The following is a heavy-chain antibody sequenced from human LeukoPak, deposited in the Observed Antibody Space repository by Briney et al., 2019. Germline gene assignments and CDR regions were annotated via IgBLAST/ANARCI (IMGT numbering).Heavy chain of an antibody. Sequence: GGSLRLSCAASGFTFSSYAMSWVRQAPGKGLEWVSSIRGSGDSTDYADSVKGRFTISRDNSKNTLHLQMNSLRAEDTAIYYCAKYSFCSSSSCYRSDVFDVWGQRTMVTVSS. CDR2: IRGSGDST. J-gene: IGHJ3*01. CDR3: AKYSFCSSSSCYRSDVFDV. D-gene: IGHD2-15*01. CDR1: GFTFSSYA. V-gene: IGHV3-23*01.